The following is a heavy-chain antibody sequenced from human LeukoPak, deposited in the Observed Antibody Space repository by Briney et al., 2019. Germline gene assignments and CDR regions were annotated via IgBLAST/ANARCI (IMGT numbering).Heavy chain of an antibody. CDR1: GFIFSSYG. CDR2: ISGSGGRT. J-gene: IGHJ5*02. CDR3: AKDLNNWFDP. V-gene: IGHV3-23*01. Sequence: GGSLRLSCAASGFIFSSYGMNWVRQAPGKGLEWVSVISGSGGRTYYADSVKGRFTISRDNSKNTLYLQMNSLRAEDTAVYYCAKDLNNWFDPWGQGTLVTVSS.